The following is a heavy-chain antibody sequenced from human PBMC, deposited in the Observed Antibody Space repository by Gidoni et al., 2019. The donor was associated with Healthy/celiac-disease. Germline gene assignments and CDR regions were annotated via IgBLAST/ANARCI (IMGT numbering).Heavy chain of an antibody. V-gene: IGHV3-15*01. D-gene: IGHD2-21*02. Sequence: GTTDYAAPVKGRFTNSRDDSKNTLYLQMNSLKTEDTAVYYCTTDMGDTGAFDIWGQGTMVTVSS. CDR3: TTDMGDTGAFDI. CDR2: GTT. J-gene: IGHJ3*02.